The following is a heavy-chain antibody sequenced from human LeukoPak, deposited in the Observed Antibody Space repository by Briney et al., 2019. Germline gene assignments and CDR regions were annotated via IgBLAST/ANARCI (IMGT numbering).Heavy chain of an antibody. Sequence: SETLSLTCTVSGYSISSGYYWGWIRQPPGKGLEWIGSIYYSGSTYYNPSLKSRVTISLDTSKNQFSLKLSSVTAADTAVYYCASEMPSIAARPIYFDYWGQGTLVTVSS. D-gene: IGHD6-6*01. J-gene: IGHJ4*02. V-gene: IGHV4-38-2*02. CDR3: ASEMPSIAARPIYFDY. CDR1: GYSISSGYY. CDR2: IYYSGST.